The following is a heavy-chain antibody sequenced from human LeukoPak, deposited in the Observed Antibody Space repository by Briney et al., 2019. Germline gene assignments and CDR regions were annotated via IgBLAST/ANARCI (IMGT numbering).Heavy chain of an antibody. CDR2: INPNSGGT. J-gene: IGHJ4*02. CDR1: GYTFTDYY. CDR3: ARSTLAATGDFDY. Sequence: ASVTVSCTASGYTFTDYYIHWVRQAPGQGLEWMGRINPNSGGTNYARKFPGRVTMTRDTSISTAYMELSSLRSDDTAVYYCARSTLAATGDFDYWGQGTLVTVSS. V-gene: IGHV1-2*06. D-gene: IGHD6-13*01.